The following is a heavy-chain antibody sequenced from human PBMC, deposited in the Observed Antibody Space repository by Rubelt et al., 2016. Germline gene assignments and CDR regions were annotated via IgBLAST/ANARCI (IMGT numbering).Heavy chain of an antibody. J-gene: IGHJ4*02. Sequence: QVQLVESGGGVVQPGRSLRLSCAASGFTFSSYGMHWVRQAPGKGLEWVSVIYSGRTTYYADSVKGRFSISRDNSKNTLFLHRGGLRAEDTAMDYCAKVSPNTGSYFDYWGQGTFVTVSS. D-gene: IGHD1/OR15-1a*01. V-gene: IGHV3-NL1*01. CDR2: IYSGRTT. CDR1: GFTFSSYG. CDR3: AKVSPNTGSYFDY.